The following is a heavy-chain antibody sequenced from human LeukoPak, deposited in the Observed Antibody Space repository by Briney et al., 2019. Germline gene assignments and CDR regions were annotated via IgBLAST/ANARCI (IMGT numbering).Heavy chain of an antibody. CDR1: GGSISSYY. V-gene: IGHV4-4*07. CDR2: IYTSGST. D-gene: IGHD3-10*01. CDR3: ASEGLWFGELSWFDP. J-gene: IGHJ5*02. Sequence: SETLSLTCTVSGGSISSYYWSWIRQPAGKGLEWIGRIYTSGSTNYNPSLKSRVTMSVDTSKNQFSLKLSSVTAADTAAYYCASEGLWFGELSWFDPWGQGTLVTVSS.